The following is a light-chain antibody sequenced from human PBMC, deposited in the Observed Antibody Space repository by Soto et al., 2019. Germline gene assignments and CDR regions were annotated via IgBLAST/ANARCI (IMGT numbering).Light chain of an antibody. Sequence: DIPMTQSPSSLSASVGDRVTVTCRASQGINNYLAWYQHKPGEVPNLLSYAASTVHSGVPSRVRGSGSGTDFTLTISSLQPEDVATYYCQKYDSELFTFGPVTNVDIK. CDR2: AAS. CDR1: QGINNY. CDR3: QKYDSELFT. J-gene: IGKJ3*01. V-gene: IGKV1-27*01.